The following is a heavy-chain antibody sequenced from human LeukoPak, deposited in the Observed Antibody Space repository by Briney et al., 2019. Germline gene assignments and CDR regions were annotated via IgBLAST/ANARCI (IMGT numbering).Heavy chain of an antibody. CDR3: ANGGVLGQNFLLVAYYYMDV. J-gene: IGHJ6*03. D-gene: IGHD2/OR15-2a*01. CDR2: ISGSGGST. CDR1: GFTFSSYA. Sequence: GGSLRLSCPASGFTFSSYAMSWVRPAPGKVMEWVSAISGSGGSTYYADSVKGRFTISRDNSKNTLYLQMNSLRAEDTAVYYCANGGVLGQNFLLVAYYYMDVWGKGTTVTASS. V-gene: IGHV3-23*01.